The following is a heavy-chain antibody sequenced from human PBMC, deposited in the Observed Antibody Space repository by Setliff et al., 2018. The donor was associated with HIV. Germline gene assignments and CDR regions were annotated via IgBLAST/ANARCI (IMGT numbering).Heavy chain of an antibody. D-gene: IGHD3-10*01. CDR1: GGSISSNSYY. CDR2: IYHSGST. CDR3: ARARGPEGYFDS. Sequence: SETLSLTCTVSGGSISSNSYYWGWIRQPPGKGLEWIGSIYHSGSTYYKSSLKSRLTISVDTSKNQFSLKMSSVTAADTAVYYCARARGPEGYFDSWGQGTLVTVSS. J-gene: IGHJ4*02. V-gene: IGHV4-39*07.